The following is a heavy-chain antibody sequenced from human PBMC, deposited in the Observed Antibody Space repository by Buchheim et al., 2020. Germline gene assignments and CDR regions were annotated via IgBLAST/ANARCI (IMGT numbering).Heavy chain of an antibody. CDR1: GFTFSSFE. D-gene: IGHD1-1*01. CDR3: ASLKGRTGTGYGMDV. J-gene: IGHJ6*02. CDR2: ISSSGSTK. V-gene: IGHV3-48*03. Sequence: EVQLVESGGGLVLPGGSLRLPCAVAGFTFSSFEMNWVRQAPGKGLEWVSYISSSGSTKYYADSVKGRFTISRDNAENSMYLQMNSLRVEDTAAYYCASLKGRTGTGYGMDVWGQGTT.